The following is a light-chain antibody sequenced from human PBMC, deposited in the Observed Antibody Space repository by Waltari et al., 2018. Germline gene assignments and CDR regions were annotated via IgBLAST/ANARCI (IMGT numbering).Light chain of an antibody. V-gene: IGLV3-1*01. CDR2: QDT. Sequence: SYELTQPPSVSVSPGQTASITCSGDKLGDKYASWYQQKPGQSPVLVIYQDTKRPSRIPERFSGSNSGNTATLTISGAQPMDEAEYYCQAWDSRTVVFGGGTKLTVL. CDR3: QAWDSRTVV. J-gene: IGLJ3*02. CDR1: KLGDKY.